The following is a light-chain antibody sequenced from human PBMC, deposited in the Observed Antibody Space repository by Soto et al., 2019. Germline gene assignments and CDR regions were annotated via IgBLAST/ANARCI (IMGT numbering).Light chain of an antibody. V-gene: IGKV3-20*01. Sequence: EIVLTQSPSTLSLSPGERATLSCRASQSVSSSYLAWYQQKPGQAPRLLIYGASSRATGIPDRFSGSGSGTDFTLTISILEPEDFAVYYCQQYGGSPPLTFGGGTKVEIK. J-gene: IGKJ4*01. CDR3: QQYGGSPPLT. CDR1: QSVSSSY. CDR2: GAS.